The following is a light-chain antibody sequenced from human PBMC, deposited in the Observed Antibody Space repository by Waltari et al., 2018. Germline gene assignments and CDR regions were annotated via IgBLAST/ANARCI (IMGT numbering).Light chain of an antibody. Sequence: VLTQSPAASASLGASVKLPCTPSSLHSSYVTAWQHQQPEKGPRYLMKVNSDGSHSKGDKIPDRLSGSSSGAEHYLTISSLQSEDEADYYCQTGGHGTWVFGGGTKLTVL. CDR3: QTGGHGTWV. V-gene: IGLV4-69*01. J-gene: IGLJ3*02. CDR2: VNSDGSH. CDR1: SLHSSYV.